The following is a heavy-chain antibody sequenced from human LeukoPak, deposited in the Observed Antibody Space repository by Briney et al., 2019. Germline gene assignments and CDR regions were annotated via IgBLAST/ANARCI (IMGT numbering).Heavy chain of an antibody. CDR3: AKAKEVTMIVVVITSLDY. Sequence: GGSLRLSCGASGFTFSSYAMSLVRQAPGKGLEWVSAFRGSGGSTYYADSVKGRLTISRDNSKNTLYLQMNSLRAEDTAVYYCAKAKEVTMIVVVITSLDYWGQGTLVTVSS. V-gene: IGHV3-23*01. D-gene: IGHD3-22*01. J-gene: IGHJ4*02. CDR2: FRGSGGST. CDR1: GFTFSSYA.